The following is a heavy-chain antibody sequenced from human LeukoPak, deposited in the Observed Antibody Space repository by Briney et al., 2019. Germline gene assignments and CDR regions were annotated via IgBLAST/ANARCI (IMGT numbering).Heavy chain of an antibody. Sequence: GGSLRLSCAASGFTFSSYAMHWVRQAPGKGLEYVPAISSNGGSTYYANSVKGRFTISRDNSKNTLYLQMGSLRAEDMAVYYCAREGYYDFWSGPLPLDYWGQGTLVTVSS. J-gene: IGHJ4*02. V-gene: IGHV3-64*01. CDR3: AREGYYDFWSGPLPLDY. D-gene: IGHD3-3*01. CDR2: ISSNGGST. CDR1: GFTFSSYA.